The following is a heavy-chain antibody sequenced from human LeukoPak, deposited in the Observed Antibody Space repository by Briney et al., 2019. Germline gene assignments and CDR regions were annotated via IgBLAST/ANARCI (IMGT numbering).Heavy chain of an antibody. CDR2: IYYSGST. V-gene: IGHV4-59*08. CDR1: GGSISSYY. Sequence: SETLSLTCTVSGGSISSYYWSWIRQPPGEGLEWIGYIYYSGSTNYNPSLKSRVTISVDTSKNKFSLKLSSVTAADTAVYFCARHRVAAAGAWGPFDYWGQGTLVTVSS. CDR3: ARHRVAAAGAWGPFDY. J-gene: IGHJ4*02. D-gene: IGHD6-13*01.